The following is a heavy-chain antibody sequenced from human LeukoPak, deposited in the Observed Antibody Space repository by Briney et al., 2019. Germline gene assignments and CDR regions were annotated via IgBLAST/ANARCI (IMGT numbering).Heavy chain of an antibody. J-gene: IGHJ4*02. Sequence: GGSLRLSCAASGFTFSSYGMHWVRQASGKGLEWVAVIWYDGSNKYYADSVKGRFTISRDNSKNTLYLQMNSLRAEDTAVYYCARERSDLADYGLLYYFDYWGQGTLVTVSS. D-gene: IGHD4-17*01. CDR1: GFTFSSYG. V-gene: IGHV3-33*01. CDR2: IWYDGSNK. CDR3: ARERSDLADYGLLYYFDY.